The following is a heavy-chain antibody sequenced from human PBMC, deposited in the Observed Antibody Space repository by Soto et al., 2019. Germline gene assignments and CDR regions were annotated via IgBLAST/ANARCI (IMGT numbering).Heavy chain of an antibody. CDR3: ARGRSDIGPAPFQH. V-gene: IGHV4-34*01. J-gene: IGHJ1*01. CDR1: GGSFSGYY. Sequence: QVQLQQWGAGLLKPSETLSLTCAVYGGSFSGYYWSWIRQPPGKGLEWIGEINHSGSNNYNPSLTSRVTIPVDTSKTQFSLKLSSVTAADTAVYYCARGRSDIGPAPFQHWGQGTLVTVSS. D-gene: IGHD3-9*01. CDR2: INHSGSN.